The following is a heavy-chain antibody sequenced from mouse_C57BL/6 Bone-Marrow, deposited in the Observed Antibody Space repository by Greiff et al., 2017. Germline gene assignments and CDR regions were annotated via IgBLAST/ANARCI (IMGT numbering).Heavy chain of an antibody. D-gene: IGHD1-1*01. CDR2: ISNGGGST. J-gene: IGHJ4*01. CDR3: ARRPITTVVATDYAMDY. CDR1: GFTFSDYY. Sequence: EVKVVESGGGLVQPGGSLKLSCAASGFTFSDYYMYWVRQTPEKRLEWVAYISNGGGSTYYPDTVKGRFTISRDNAKNTLYRQMSRLKSEDTAMYYCARRPITTVVATDYAMDYWGQGTSVTVSS. V-gene: IGHV5-12*01.